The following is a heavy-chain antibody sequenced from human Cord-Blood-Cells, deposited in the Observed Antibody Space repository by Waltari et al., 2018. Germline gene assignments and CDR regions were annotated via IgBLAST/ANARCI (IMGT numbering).Heavy chain of an antibody. CDR1: GDSVSSNSAA. CDR2: TSYLSKWYN. V-gene: IGHV6-1*01. CDR3: ARGRAYNWQGYFDL. Sequence: QVQLQQSGPGLVKPSQTLSLTCAISGDSVSSNSAAWNWIRQSPSRGLEWLGRTSYLSKWYNNYAVSVKSRITINPDTSKNQFSLQLNSVTPEDTAVYYCARGRAYNWQGYFDLWGRGTLVTVSS. J-gene: IGHJ2*01. D-gene: IGHD1-1*01.